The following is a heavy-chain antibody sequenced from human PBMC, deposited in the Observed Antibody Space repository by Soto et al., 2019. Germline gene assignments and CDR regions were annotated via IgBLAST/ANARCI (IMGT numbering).Heavy chain of an antibody. CDR2: IYYSGST. Sequence: SETLSLTCTICGGSIRSCYWSWIRQPPGKGLEWIGYIYYSGSTNYNPSLKSRVTISVVTSKNQFSLKLSSVTAADTAVYYCARSERSYDILTGYYIWYFDYWGQGTLVTVS. CDR1: GGSIRSCY. D-gene: IGHD3-9*01. J-gene: IGHJ4*02. V-gene: IGHV4-59*01. CDR3: ARSERSYDILTGYYIWYFDY.